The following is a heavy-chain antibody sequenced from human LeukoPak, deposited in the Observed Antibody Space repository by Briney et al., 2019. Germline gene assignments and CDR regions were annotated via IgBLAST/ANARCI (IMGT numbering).Heavy chain of an antibody. CDR3: ARGHTAVTRHFDF. J-gene: IGHJ4*02. Sequence: GGSLRLSCEASGFTFTTYSMTWVRQAPVKGLEWVSIISSGSSALFSADALKGRFTISRDDAKNLLYLDMNSLRAEDTAVYYCARGHTAVTRHFDFWGQGTLVTVSS. CDR2: ISSGSSAL. V-gene: IGHV3-21*01. D-gene: IGHD4-17*01. CDR1: GFTFTTYS.